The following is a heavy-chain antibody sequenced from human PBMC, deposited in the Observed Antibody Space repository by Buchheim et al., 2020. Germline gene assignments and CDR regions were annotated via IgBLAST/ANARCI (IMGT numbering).Heavy chain of an antibody. J-gene: IGHJ4*02. Sequence: QVQLQQWGAGLLKPSETLSLTCAVYGGSFGGYYWSWIRQPPGKGLEWIGEMDHSGSTNYNSSLKSRVNISVDTSKNQFSLKLSSVTAADTAVYYCARHSSSWPGADYFDYWGQGTL. CDR2: MDHSGST. CDR1: GGSFGGYY. V-gene: IGHV4-34*01. D-gene: IGHD6-13*01. CDR3: ARHSSSWPGADYFDY.